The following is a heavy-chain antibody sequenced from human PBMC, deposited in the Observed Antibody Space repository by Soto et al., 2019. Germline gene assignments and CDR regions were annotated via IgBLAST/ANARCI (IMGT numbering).Heavy chain of an antibody. V-gene: IGHV3-48*01. CDR1: GFTLSNYA. CDR2: ISTTSTTI. J-gene: IGHJ4*02. CDR3: ARPGGLNYFDS. Sequence: GGSLRLSCAASGFTLSNYAMNWVRQAPGKGLEWVSYISTTSTTIYYADSVKGRFTISRDNAKNSLYLQMNSLRAEDTAVYYCARPGGLNYFDSWGQGTLVTVSS.